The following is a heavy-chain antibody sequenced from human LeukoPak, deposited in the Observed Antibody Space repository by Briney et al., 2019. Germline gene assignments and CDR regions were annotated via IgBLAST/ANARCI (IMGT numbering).Heavy chain of an antibody. V-gene: IGHV4-61*09. CDR1: GGSISSGSYY. D-gene: IGHD1-26*01. CDR3: ARLRCCVEWELPRGLNMDV. J-gene: IGHJ6*03. Sequence: PSETLSLTCTVSGGSISSGSYYWSWIRQPAGKGLEWIGHFYTSGSTNYNPSLKRRVTISVDTSKNQFSLKLSSVTAADTAVYYCARLRCCVEWELPRGLNMDVWGKGTTVTVSS. CDR2: FYTSGST.